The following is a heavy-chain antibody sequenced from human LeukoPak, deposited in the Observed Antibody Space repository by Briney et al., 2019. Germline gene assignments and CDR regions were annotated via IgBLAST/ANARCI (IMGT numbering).Heavy chain of an antibody. CDR1: GFTFRDFA. V-gene: IGHV3-23*01. CDR2: IGGGDT. CDR3: AKDGQSFNSMYDYFDS. J-gene: IGHJ4*02. Sequence: GGSLRLSCSASGFTFRDFAISWVRQAPGKGLEWVSSIGGGDTHYADSVKGRFTISRDDSRSTVDLQMSSLRAEDTAVYYCAKDGQSFNSMYDYFDSWGQGTLVTVSS. D-gene: IGHD2-8*01.